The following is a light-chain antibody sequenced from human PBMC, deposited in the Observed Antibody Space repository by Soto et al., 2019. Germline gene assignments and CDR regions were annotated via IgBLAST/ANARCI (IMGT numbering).Light chain of an antibody. CDR2: AAS. V-gene: IGKV1-6*01. CDR1: QAIRND. CDR3: LQDYNYPFT. Sequence: AIQMTQSPSSLSASVGDRVTITCRASQAIRNDLGWFQQKPGKAPKLLLYAASNLQSGVPSRFSGSGSVTDFTRTISSLQPEDFATYYCLQDYNYPFTFGGGTKVEIK. J-gene: IGKJ4*01.